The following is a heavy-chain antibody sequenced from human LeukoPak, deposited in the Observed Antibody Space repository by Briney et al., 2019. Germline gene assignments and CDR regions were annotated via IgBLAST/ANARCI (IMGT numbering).Heavy chain of an antibody. CDR1: GASIGSYY. J-gene: IGHJ4*02. D-gene: IGHD3-22*01. V-gene: IGHV4-4*07. CDR2: IHTSGST. CDR3: ARGGYYYDSSGYYSLDY. Sequence: SETLSLTCSVSGASIGSYYWGWIRQPAGKGLEWIGRIHTSGSTNYNPSLKSRVTMSVDTSKSQFSLKLSSVTAADTAVYYCARGGYYYDSSGYYSLDYWGQGTLVTVSS.